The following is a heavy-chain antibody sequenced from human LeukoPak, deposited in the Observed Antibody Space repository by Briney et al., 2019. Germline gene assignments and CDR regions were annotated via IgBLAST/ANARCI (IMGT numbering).Heavy chain of an antibody. Sequence: ASVKVSCKASGYTFTGYYMHWVRQAPGQGLEWMGWINPNSGGTNYAQKFQGRVTMTRDTSISTAYMELSRLRSDDTAVYYCARGSRDSSGYYYVGYWGQGTLVTVSS. CDR3: ARGSRDSSGYYYVGY. V-gene: IGHV1-2*02. D-gene: IGHD3-22*01. CDR1: GYTFTGYY. J-gene: IGHJ4*02. CDR2: INPNSGGT.